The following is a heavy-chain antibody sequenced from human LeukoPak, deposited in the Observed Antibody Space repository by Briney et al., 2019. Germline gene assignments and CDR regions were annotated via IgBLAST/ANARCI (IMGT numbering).Heavy chain of an antibody. Sequence: SETLSLTCAVSGGSISSSNWWSWVRQPPGKGLEWIGEIYHSGSTNYDPSLKSRVTMSVDTSKNQFSLKLSSVTAADTAVYYCARSFGAIAASWGLNWFDPWGQGTLVTVSS. CDR2: IYHSGST. CDR3: ARSFGAIAASWGLNWFDP. J-gene: IGHJ5*02. D-gene: IGHD6-13*01. CDR1: GGSISSSNW. V-gene: IGHV4-4*02.